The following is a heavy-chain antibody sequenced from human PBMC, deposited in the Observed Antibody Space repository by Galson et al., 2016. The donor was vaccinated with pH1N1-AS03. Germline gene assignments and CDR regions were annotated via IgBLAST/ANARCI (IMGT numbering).Heavy chain of an antibody. CDR3: ARGPVSYSNYWFPPPDY. CDR1: GFTFGSYA. Sequence: SLRLSCAASGFTFGSYAMYWVRQAPGKGLEYVSAIGGNGVSTYYANSVKGRFTISRDNSKNTLYLQMGSLRAEDMAVYYCARGPVSYSNYWFPPPDYWGQGTLVTVSS. J-gene: IGHJ4*02. CDR2: IGGNGVST. D-gene: IGHD6-13*01. V-gene: IGHV3-64*01.